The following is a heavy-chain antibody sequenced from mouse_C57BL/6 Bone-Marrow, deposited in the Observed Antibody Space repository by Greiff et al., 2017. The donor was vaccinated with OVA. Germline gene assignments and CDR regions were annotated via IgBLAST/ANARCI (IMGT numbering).Heavy chain of an antibody. D-gene: IGHD2-1*01. CDR1: GFTFSDYG. CDR2: ISSGSSTI. Sequence: EVKLMESGGGLVKPGGSLKLSCAASGFTFSDYGMHWVRQAPEKGLEWVAYISSGSSTIYYADTVKGRFTISRDNAKNTLFLQMTSLRSEDTAMYYCARGYGNYFFAYWGQGTLVTVSA. CDR3: ARGYGNYFFAY. J-gene: IGHJ3*01. V-gene: IGHV5-17*01.